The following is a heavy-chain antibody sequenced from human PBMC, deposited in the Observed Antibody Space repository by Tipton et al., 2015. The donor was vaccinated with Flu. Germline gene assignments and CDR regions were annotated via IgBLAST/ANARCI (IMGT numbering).Heavy chain of an antibody. Sequence: TLSLTCTVSSGSIGSTNYFCAWIRQPPGKRLELIGSIYPSGTTYYNPSLKSRVTISVDTSKSQFSLKLRSVTAADTAVYYCARLSYYDVDLRNFYFDYWGLGALVTVSS. V-gene: IGHV4-39*01. D-gene: IGHD3-10*02. J-gene: IGHJ4*02. CDR2: IYPSGTT. CDR1: SGSIGSTNYF. CDR3: ARLSYYDVDLRNFYFDY.